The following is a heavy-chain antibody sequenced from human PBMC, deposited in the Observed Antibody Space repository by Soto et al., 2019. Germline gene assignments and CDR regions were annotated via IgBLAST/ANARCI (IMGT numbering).Heavy chain of an antibody. Sequence: PGESLKISCKASGYDFSTYWIAWVRQMPEKGLEWMGIIYPGDSDTRYSPSFHGQVTISADKSVTTAYLQWRSLKASDSAMYYCARMSNYDTSGFSEHFGFWAQGTLVTVSS. D-gene: IGHD3-22*01. CDR2: IYPGDSDT. V-gene: IGHV5-51*01. CDR1: GYDFSTYW. CDR3: ARMSNYDTSGFSEHFGF. J-gene: IGHJ4*02.